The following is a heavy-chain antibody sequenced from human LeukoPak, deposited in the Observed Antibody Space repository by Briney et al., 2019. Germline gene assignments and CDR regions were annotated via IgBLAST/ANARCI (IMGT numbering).Heavy chain of an antibody. V-gene: IGHV3-23*01. CDR2: VSVSGDTT. J-gene: IGHJ4*02. CDR3: AKDVESGRSADY. Sequence: GGSLRLSCVASGFTFSSYAMNWVRQAPGKGLEWVSVVSVSGDTTYFADSVKGRFTISRDNSMNTLYLQMNSLRAEDTAVYYCAKDVESGRSADYWGQGTLVTVSS. CDR1: GFTFSSYA. D-gene: IGHD3-10*01.